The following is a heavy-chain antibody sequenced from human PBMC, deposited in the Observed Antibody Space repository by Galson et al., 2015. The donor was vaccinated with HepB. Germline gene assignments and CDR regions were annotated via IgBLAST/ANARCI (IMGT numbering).Heavy chain of an antibody. Sequence: SLRLSCAASGFTFSSYDMSWVRQAPEKGLEWVSIISGSGGDIHYADSVKGRFTISRDNSKNTLYLQMNSLRVEDTAVYYCAKDGDYGGYEIPDFDYWGQGTLVTVSS. J-gene: IGHJ4*02. V-gene: IGHV3-23*01. CDR1: GFTFSSYD. CDR3: AKDGDYGGYEIPDFDY. CDR2: ISGSGGDI. D-gene: IGHD4-17*01.